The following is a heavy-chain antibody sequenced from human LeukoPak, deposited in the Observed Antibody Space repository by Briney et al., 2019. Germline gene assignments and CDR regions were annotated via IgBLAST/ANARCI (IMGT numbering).Heavy chain of an antibody. J-gene: IGHJ4*02. V-gene: IGHV3-21*04. D-gene: IGHD3-22*01. Sequence: GGSLRLSCAASGFTFNNYNMNWVRQAPGKALEWVSSITSSGAYIFYADSVKGRFTISRDNSKNTLYLQMNSLRAEDTAVYYCAKASAMIVVVSKHFDYWGQGTLVTVSS. CDR1: GFTFNNYN. CDR3: AKASAMIVVVSKHFDY. CDR2: ITSSGAYI.